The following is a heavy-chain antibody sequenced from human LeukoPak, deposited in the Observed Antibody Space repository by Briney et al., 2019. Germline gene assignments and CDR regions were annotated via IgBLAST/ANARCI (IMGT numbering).Heavy chain of an antibody. V-gene: IGHV1-18*01. CDR1: GYTFISYG. CDR2: ISPYNGNT. J-gene: IGHJ3*02. CDR3: ARRKGAPAPAAFDI. D-gene: IGHD1-26*01. Sequence: ASVKVSCKASGYTFISYGVTWVRQAPGQGLEWMGWISPYNGNTNYTQRLQDRVTMTTDTSTSTAYMELRSLRSDDTAVYYCARRKGAPAPAAFDIWGQGTMVTVSS.